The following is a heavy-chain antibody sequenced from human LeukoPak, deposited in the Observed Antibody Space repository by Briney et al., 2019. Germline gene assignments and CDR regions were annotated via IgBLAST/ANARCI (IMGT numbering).Heavy chain of an antibody. D-gene: IGHD4-11*01. CDR3: ARIHPDYSNDY. V-gene: IGHV4-31*03. J-gene: IGHJ4*02. Sequence: PSETLSLTCTVSGGSISSGGYYWSWIRQHPGTGLEWIGYIYYSGSTYYNPSLKSRVTISVDTSKNQFSLKLSSVTAADTAVYYCARIHPDYSNDYWGQGTLVTVSS. CDR2: IYYSGST. CDR1: GGSISSGGYY.